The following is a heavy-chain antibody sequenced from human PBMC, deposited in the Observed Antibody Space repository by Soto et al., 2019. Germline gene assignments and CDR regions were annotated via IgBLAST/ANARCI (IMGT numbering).Heavy chain of an antibody. D-gene: IGHD2-8*01. J-gene: IGHJ6*02. CDR1: GFTFSSYE. CDR3: ARKMYHYYGMDV. CDR2: ISSSGSTI. V-gene: IGHV3-48*03. Sequence: PGGSLRLSCAASGFTFSSYEMNWVRQAPGKGLEWVSYISSSGSTIYYADSVKGRFTISRDNAKNSLYLQMNSLRAEDTAAYYCARKMYHYYGMDVWGQGTTVTVSS.